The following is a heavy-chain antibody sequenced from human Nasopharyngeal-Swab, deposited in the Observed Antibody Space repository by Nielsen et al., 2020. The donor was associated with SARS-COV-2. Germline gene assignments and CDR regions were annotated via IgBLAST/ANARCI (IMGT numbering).Heavy chain of an antibody. J-gene: IGHJ4*02. D-gene: IGHD3-10*01. CDR2: ISSSSSYI. Sequence: GESLKISCAASGFTFSSYSMNWVRQAPGKGLEWVSSISSSSSYIYYADSVKGRFTISRDNTKNSLYLQMNSLRAEDTAVYYCARTHYYGSGSYYDYWGQGTLVTVSS. CDR1: GFTFSSYS. V-gene: IGHV3-21*01. CDR3: ARTHYYGSGSYYDY.